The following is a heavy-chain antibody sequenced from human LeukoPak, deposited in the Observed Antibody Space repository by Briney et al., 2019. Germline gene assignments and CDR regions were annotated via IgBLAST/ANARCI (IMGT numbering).Heavy chain of an antibody. CDR2: ISGSGGST. J-gene: IGHJ4*02. V-gene: IGHV3-23*01. CDR1: GFTFSNFA. Sequence: GGSLRLSCAASGFTFSNFAMTWVRQAPGKGLEWVSAISGSGGSTYYADSVKGRFTISRDNSKNTLYLQMNSLRAEDTAVYYCAKDRQYRYFDYWGQGTLVTVSS. D-gene: IGHD2/OR15-2a*01. CDR3: AKDRQYRYFDY.